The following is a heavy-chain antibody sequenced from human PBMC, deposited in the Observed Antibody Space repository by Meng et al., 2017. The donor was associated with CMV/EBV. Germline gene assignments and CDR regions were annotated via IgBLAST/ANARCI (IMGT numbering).Heavy chain of an antibody. CDR1: GYTFTSYG. CDR2: ISAYNGNT. V-gene: IGHV1-18*01. Sequence: ASVKVSCKASGYTFTSYGISWVRQAPGQGLEWMGWISAYNGNTNYAQKLQGRVTMTTDTSTSTAYMELSRLRSDDTAVYYCATETQYYDSSGYPLRWGQGTLVTVSS. J-gene: IGHJ4*02. CDR3: ATETQYYDSSGYPLR. D-gene: IGHD3-22*01.